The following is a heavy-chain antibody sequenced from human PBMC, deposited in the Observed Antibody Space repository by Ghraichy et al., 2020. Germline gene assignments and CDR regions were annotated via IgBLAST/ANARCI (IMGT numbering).Heavy chain of an antibody. CDR3: ARVPYYYDISGFYYGVDF. CDR1: GFTFSNNW. Sequence: GALRLSCAAYGFTFSNNWMSWVRQAPGKGLEWVANIKQDGSEEYYVDSVKGRFTISRDNAKNSLFLQMNSLRAEDTAVYYCARVPYYYDISGFYYGVDFWGQGTLVSVPS. D-gene: IGHD3-22*01. CDR2: IKQDGSEE. J-gene: IGHJ4*02. V-gene: IGHV3-7*01.